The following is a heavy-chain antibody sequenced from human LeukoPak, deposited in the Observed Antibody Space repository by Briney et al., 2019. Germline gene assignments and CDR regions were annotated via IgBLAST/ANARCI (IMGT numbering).Heavy chain of an antibody. CDR1: GGSISSGSYY. Sequence: TSQTLSLTCTVSGGSISSGSYYWSWIRQPAGKGLEWIERIYTSGSTNYIPSLKSRVTISVDTSKNQFSLKLSSVTAADTAVYYCARTGVVKYYYDSSGYYYEVWGQGTLVTVSS. CDR2: IYTSGST. D-gene: IGHD3-22*01. CDR3: ARTGVVKYYYDSSGYYYEV. J-gene: IGHJ4*02. V-gene: IGHV4-61*02.